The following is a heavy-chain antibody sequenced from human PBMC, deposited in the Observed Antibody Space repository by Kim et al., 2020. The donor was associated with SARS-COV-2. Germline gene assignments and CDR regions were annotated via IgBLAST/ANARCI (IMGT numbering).Heavy chain of an antibody. CDR3: ANDPRNPRLGYSGYDWLDY. D-gene: IGHD5-12*01. J-gene: IGHJ4*02. CDR1: GFTFSSYA. Sequence: GGSLRLSCAASGFTFSSYAMSWVRQAPGKGLEWVSAISGSGGSTYYADSVKGRFTISRDNSKNTLYLQMNSLRAEDTAVYYCANDPRNPRLGYSGYDWLDYWGQGTLVTVSS. CDR2: ISGSGGST. V-gene: IGHV3-23*01.